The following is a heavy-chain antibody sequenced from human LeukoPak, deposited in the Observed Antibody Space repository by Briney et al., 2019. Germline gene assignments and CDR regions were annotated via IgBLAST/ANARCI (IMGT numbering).Heavy chain of an antibody. CDR1: AFTFNSHA. Sequence: PGSTLRLLCGASAFTFNSHAMLWVRQAPGKGREWVAVISYDGSNKYYADSVKGRFTISRDNSKNTLSLQMNSLRAEDTAVYYCEKLRSASSSDAFDIWGQGTMVTVSA. D-gene: IGHD2-2*01. CDR2: ISYDGSNK. J-gene: IGHJ3*02. V-gene: IGHV3-30-3*02. CDR3: EKLRSASSSDAFDI.